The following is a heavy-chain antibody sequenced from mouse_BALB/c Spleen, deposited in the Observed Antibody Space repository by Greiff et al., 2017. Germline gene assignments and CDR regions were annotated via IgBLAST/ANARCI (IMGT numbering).Heavy chain of an antibody. Sequence: EVQLQQSGTVLARPGASVKMSCKASGYTFTSYWMHWVKQRPGQGLEWIGAIYPGNSDTSYNQKFKGKAKLTAVTSTSTAYMELSSLTNEDSAVYYCTAGDYDFAMDYWGQGTSVTVSS. V-gene: IGHV1-5*01. CDR1: GYTFTSYW. D-gene: IGHD2-4*01. J-gene: IGHJ4*01. CDR3: TAGDYDFAMDY. CDR2: IYPGNSDT.